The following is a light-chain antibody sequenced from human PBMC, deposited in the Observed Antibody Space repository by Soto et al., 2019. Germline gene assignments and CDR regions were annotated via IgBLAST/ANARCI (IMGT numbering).Light chain of an antibody. CDR3: HQYYAHPYT. Sequence: DFQMTQSPSTLSASEGDRVTITCRASQSIHSRLAWYQLKPGRAPKLLMYKASTLETGVPSRFSGSGSGTEFTLTISSVQPDDFAAYYCHQYYAHPYTFGQGTKVEIK. V-gene: IGKV1-5*03. CDR1: QSIHSR. J-gene: IGKJ2*01. CDR2: KAS.